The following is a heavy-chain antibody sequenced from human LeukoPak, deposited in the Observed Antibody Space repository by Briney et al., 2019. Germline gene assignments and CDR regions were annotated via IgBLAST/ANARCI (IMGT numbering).Heavy chain of an antibody. CDR3: AKDSLAYYDSSGCFDY. D-gene: IGHD3-22*01. CDR1: VFTFDVYA. CDR2: ICWNSGSI. Sequence: GGSLRLSCAASVFTFDVYAMHCVRQAPGEGLEWVSDICWNSGSIGYADSVKGRFTIARDNAKNSLYLQMNSLRAEDTALYYCAKDSLAYYDSSGCFDYWGQGTLVTVSS. V-gene: IGHV3-9*01. J-gene: IGHJ4*02.